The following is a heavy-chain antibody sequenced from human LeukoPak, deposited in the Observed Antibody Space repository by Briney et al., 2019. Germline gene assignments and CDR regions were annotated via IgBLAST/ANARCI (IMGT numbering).Heavy chain of an antibody. Sequence: ASVKVSCKASGYTFTSYYMHWVRQAPGQGLEWRGIIKPTTGSTSYAQKFQGRVTMTRNTSTSTVYMELSRLSPEDTAVYYCARRADSSGDQYNWFDPWGQGTLVTVSS. V-gene: IGHV1-46*01. CDR1: GYTFTSYY. D-gene: IGHD3-22*01. CDR3: ARRADSSGDQYNWFDP. J-gene: IGHJ5*02. CDR2: IKPTTGST.